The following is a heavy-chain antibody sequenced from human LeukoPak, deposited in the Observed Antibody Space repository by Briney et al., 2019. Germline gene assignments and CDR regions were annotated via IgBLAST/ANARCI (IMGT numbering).Heavy chain of an antibody. CDR1: GFTFSNAW. Sequence: GGSLRLSCAASGFTFSNAWMSWVRQAPGKGLEWVGRILSKSEGGTAGYSSPVKGRFTISRDDSKNTLYLQMDSLKTEDTAIYYCTTESYDRWGQGTLVTVSS. CDR3: TTESYDR. CDR2: ILSKSEGGTA. V-gene: IGHV3-15*01. J-gene: IGHJ4*02. D-gene: IGHD3-22*01.